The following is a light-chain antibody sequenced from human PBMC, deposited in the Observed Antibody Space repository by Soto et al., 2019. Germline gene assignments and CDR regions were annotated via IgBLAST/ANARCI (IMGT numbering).Light chain of an antibody. J-gene: IGKJ4*01. V-gene: IGKV3-15*01. CDR2: DAS. CDR1: QNVYNN. Sequence: EIVMTQSPATLSASPGEGATLSCKAGQNVYNNLAWYQQRPGQPPRLLIYDASTRATGLSARFSGRGYGTEFTLTISSLQSEDFAVYFGQQCRYWPLTFGGATNVEIK. CDR3: QQCRYWPLT.